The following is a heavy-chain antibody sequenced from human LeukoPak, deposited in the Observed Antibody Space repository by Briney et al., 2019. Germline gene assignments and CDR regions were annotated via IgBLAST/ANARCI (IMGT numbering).Heavy chain of an antibody. CDR2: ISSSGSTI. CDR3: ARVRESATGYVDY. V-gene: IGHV3-48*03. D-gene: IGHD3-9*01. Sequence: GGSLRLSCAASGFTFSSYEMNWVRQAPGKGLEWVSYISSSGSTIYYADSVKGRFTISRDNAKNSLYLQMNSLRAEDTAVYYCARVRESATGYVDYWGQGTLVTVSS. J-gene: IGHJ4*02. CDR1: GFTFSSYE.